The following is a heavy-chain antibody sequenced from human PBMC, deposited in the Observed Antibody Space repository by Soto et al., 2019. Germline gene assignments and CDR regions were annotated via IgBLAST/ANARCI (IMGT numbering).Heavy chain of an antibody. CDR2: ISYDGSNK. Sequence: GGSLRLSCAASGFTFSSYGMHWVRQAPGKGLEWVAVISYDGSNKYYADSVKGRFTISRDNSKNTLYLQMNSLRAEDTAVYYCAKDSAIGSPYFDYWGQGTLVTVSS. V-gene: IGHV3-30*18. J-gene: IGHJ4*02. CDR1: GFTFSSYG. CDR3: AKDSAIGSPYFDY. D-gene: IGHD5-18*01.